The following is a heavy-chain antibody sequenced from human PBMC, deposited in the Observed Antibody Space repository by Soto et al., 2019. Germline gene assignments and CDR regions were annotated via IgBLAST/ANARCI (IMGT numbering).Heavy chain of an antibody. CDR1: GGSISSGGYY. CDR2: TYYSGST. CDR3: ARVVGFYQNQHSYGYYGMDV. Sequence: QVQLQESGPGLEKPSQTLSLTCTVSGGSISSGGYYWSWIRQHPGKGLEWIGYTYYSGSTYYNQSLKSRFPISLDTSKNQIYLKLSSVTAADTAVYYCARVVGFYQNQHSYGYYGMDVWGQGTTVTVSS. D-gene: IGHD5-18*01. V-gene: IGHV4-31*03. J-gene: IGHJ6*02.